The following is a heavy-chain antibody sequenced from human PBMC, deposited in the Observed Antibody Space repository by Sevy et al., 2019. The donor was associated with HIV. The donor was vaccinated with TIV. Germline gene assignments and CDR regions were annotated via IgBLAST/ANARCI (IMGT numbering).Heavy chain of an antibody. Sequence: GGSLRLSCTASGFTFSTYWMTWVRQAPGKGLEWVANIKQDGSEKYYVDFVKGRFTISRDNAKNSLYLQMNSLRAEDTAVYYCARDWGSVHWGQGTLVTVSS. D-gene: IGHD3-16*01. CDR1: GFTFSTYW. CDR3: ARDWGSVH. V-gene: IGHV3-7*01. J-gene: IGHJ4*02. CDR2: IKQDGSEK.